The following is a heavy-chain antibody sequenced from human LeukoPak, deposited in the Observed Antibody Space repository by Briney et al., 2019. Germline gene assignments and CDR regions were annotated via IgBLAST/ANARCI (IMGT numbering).Heavy chain of an antibody. CDR1: GFTFSSYS. D-gene: IGHD2-2*01. V-gene: IGHV3-21*01. CDR3: ARDYLVVPAAMWWFDP. J-gene: IGHJ5*02. CDR2: ISSSGSSM. Sequence: KPGGSLRLSCAASGFTFSSYSMNWVRQAPGKGLEWVSSISSSGSSMFYADSVKGRFTTSRDNAKNSLYLQMNSLRAEDTALYYCARDYLVVPAAMWWFDPRGQGTLVTVSS.